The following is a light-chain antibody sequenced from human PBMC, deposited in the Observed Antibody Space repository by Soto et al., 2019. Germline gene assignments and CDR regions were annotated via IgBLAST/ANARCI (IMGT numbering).Light chain of an antibody. V-gene: IGLV1-44*01. CDR1: SSNIGSNT. CDR3: AAWDDSLNGVV. CDR2: SNN. J-gene: IGLJ2*01. Sequence: QAVVTQPPSASGTPGQRVTISCSGSSSNIGSNTVNWYQQLPGTAPKLLIYSNNQRPSGVPDRFSGSKSGTSASLAISGLQSEDEADYYCAAWDDSLNGVVFGRGTKVTVL.